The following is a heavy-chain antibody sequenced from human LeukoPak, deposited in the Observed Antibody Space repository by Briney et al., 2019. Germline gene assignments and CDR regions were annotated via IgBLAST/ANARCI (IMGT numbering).Heavy chain of an antibody. CDR3: AKTDSSSWYVSNWFDP. D-gene: IGHD6-13*01. J-gene: IGHJ5*02. V-gene: IGHV3-23*01. Sequence: GGSLRLSCAASGFTFSCLARGWVPQAPGKGLEWFSAISGSGGSTYYADSVKGRFTISRDNSKNTLYLQMNSLRAEDTAVYYCAKTDSSSWYVSNWFDPWGQGTLVTVSS. CDR2: ISGSGGST. CDR1: GFTFSCLA.